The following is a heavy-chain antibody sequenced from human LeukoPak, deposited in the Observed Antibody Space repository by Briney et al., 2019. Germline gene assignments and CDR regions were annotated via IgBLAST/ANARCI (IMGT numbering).Heavy chain of an antibody. V-gene: IGHV3-7*01. Sequence: GGSLRLSCEASGFTFSGNWMSWVRQAPGKGLEWVASINPHGSQKLYADSVKGRFTISRDNTKRSLYLQMNSLGAEDTAMYYCAKLLGTVTTYDSWGQGTRVTVSS. CDR1: GFTFSGNW. J-gene: IGHJ4*02. D-gene: IGHD2/OR15-2a*01. CDR2: INPHGSQK. CDR3: AKLLGTVTTYDS.